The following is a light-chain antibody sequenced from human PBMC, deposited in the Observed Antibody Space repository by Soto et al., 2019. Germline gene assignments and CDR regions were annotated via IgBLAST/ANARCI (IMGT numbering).Light chain of an antibody. Sequence: SALTQPASVSGSPGQSITISCTGTSSDVGTYNLVSWYQQHPGKAPKLMIYEVTKRPSGVSNRFSGSKSGNTASLTISGLQAEDEADYHCCSYAGSSTFVFGGGTKLTVL. CDR2: EVT. J-gene: IGLJ3*02. V-gene: IGLV2-23*02. CDR3: CSYAGSSTFV. CDR1: SSDVGTYNL.